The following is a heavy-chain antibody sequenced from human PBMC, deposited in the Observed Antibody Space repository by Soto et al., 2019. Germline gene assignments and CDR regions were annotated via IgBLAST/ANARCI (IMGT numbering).Heavy chain of an antibody. J-gene: IGHJ4*02. CDR1: GFTFSSYW. CDR3: TRGLENDCYFDY. CDR2: INSDGSST. D-gene: IGHD1-1*01. Sequence: EVQLVESGGGLVQPGGSLRLSCAASGFTFSSYWMHWVRQAPGKGLEWVSRINSDGSSTVYADSVKGRFTISRDNAKNSLYVQMTSLRAADTAVYYCTRGLENDCYFDYWGQGIVSTVSS. V-gene: IGHV3-74*01.